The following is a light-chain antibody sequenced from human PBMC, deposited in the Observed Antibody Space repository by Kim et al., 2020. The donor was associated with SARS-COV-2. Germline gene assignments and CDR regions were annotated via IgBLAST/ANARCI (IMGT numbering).Light chain of an antibody. V-gene: IGKV1-39*01. CDR3: QQSYSTPRT. J-gene: IGKJ4*01. CDR2: AAS. Sequence: DIQMTQSPSSLSASVGDSVTITCRASQSISSYLNWYQQKPGKAPKLLIYAASSLQSGVPSRFSGSGSGTDFTLTISSVQPEDFATYYCQQSYSTPRTFGGGTKVDIK. CDR1: QSISSY.